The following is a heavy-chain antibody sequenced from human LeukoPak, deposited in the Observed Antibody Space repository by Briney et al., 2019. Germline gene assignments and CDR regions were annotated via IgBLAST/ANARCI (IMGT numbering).Heavy chain of an antibody. J-gene: IGHJ3*02. V-gene: IGHV1-69*01. Sequence: SVKVSCKASGGTFSSYAISWVRQAPGQGLEWMGGIIPIFGTANYAQKFQGRVTITADESTSTAYMELSSLRSEDTAVYYCARVVVGASEISYDAFDIWGQGTMVTVSS. CDR1: GGTFSSYA. D-gene: IGHD1-26*01. CDR2: IIPIFGTA. CDR3: ARVVVGASEISYDAFDI.